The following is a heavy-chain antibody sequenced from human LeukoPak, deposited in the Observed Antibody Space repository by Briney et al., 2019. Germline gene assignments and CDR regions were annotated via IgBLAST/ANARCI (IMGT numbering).Heavy chain of an antibody. CDR1: GFTFTNYN. Sequence: GGSPRLSCAASGFTFTNYNMNWVRQAPGKGLEGVSSITSSGTYIFYADSVKGRFTISRDNAKNSLYLQMNSLRAEDSAVYYCARGSSNHPPYYFDYWGQGTLVTVSS. D-gene: IGHD2-2*01. CDR2: ITSSGTYI. J-gene: IGHJ4*02. CDR3: ARGSSNHPPYYFDY. V-gene: IGHV3-21*01.